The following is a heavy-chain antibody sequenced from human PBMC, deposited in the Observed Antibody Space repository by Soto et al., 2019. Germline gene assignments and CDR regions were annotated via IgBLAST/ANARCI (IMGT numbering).Heavy chain of an antibody. CDR2: IYSSGST. V-gene: IGHV4-59*08. J-gene: IGHJ4*02. Sequence: PSETLSVTCLVSGGTISNYHWSWIRQTPGKGLEWIGYIYSSGSTNYNPSLKSRVTISVDTSKNQFSLKVGSVTAADTAVYYCARAGDILTGYTVDYWGQGTLVTVSS. D-gene: IGHD3-9*01. CDR1: GGTISNYH. CDR3: ARAGDILTGYTVDY.